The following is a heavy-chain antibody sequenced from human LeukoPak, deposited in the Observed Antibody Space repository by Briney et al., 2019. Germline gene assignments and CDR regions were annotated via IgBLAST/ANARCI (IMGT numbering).Heavy chain of an antibody. CDR2: INTYKGDT. J-gene: IGHJ4*02. V-gene: IGHV1-18*01. Sequence: ASVKVSCKASGYTLTNYNISWVRQAPGQGLEWMGWINTYKGDTLYAQKLQGRVTMSADTSTNTAYMELRSLRFDDTAVYYCAREFGHCYGDNCFYFFDTWGQGFRVAVSS. CDR3: AREFGHCYGDNCFYFFDT. D-gene: IGHD4-23*01. CDR1: GYTLTNYN.